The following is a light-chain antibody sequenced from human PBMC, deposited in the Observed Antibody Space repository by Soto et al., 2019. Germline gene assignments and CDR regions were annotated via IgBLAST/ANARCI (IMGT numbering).Light chain of an antibody. V-gene: IGKV3-20*01. J-gene: IGKJ3*01. CDR2: GAS. CDR1: QSVSSD. Sequence: EIVMTQSPATLSVSPGERATLSCRASQSVSSDLAWYHQKPGQAPRLLIYGASSRATGIPDRFSGSGSGTDFTLTISRLEPEDFAVYYCQQYGSSPFGFGPGTKVDIK. CDR3: QQYGSSPFG.